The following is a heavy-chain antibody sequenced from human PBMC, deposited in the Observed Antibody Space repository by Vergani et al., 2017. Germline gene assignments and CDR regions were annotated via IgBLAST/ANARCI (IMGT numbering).Heavy chain of an antibody. CDR3: ARVESAATFDY. CDR2: ISYDGSNK. CDR1: GFTFSSYG. V-gene: IGHV3-30*03. Sequence: QVQLVESGGGVVQPGRSLRLSCAASGFTFSSYGMHWVRQAPGKGLEWVAVISYDGSNKYYADSVKGRFTISRDNSKNTLYLQMNSLRAEDTAVYYCARVESAATFDYWGQGTLVTVSS. D-gene: IGHD3-3*01. J-gene: IGHJ4*02.